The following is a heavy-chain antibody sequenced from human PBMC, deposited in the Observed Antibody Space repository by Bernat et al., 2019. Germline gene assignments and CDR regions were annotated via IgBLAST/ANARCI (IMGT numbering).Heavy chain of an antibody. Sequence: QVHLVESGGGVVQPGRSLRLSCAASGFTFSSYAIHWVRQAPGKGLEWVAVISFDGSNKYYADSVKGRFTISRDNSKNTLYLQMNSLRAEDTAVYYCARDRYEIVGATDPDPGFDYWGQGTLVTVSS. D-gene: IGHD1-26*01. CDR3: ARDRYEIVGATDPDPGFDY. V-gene: IGHV3-30-3*01. J-gene: IGHJ4*02. CDR2: ISFDGSNK. CDR1: GFTFSSYA.